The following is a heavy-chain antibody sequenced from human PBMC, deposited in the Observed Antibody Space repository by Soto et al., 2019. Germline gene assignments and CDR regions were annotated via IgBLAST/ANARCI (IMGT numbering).Heavy chain of an antibody. D-gene: IGHD3-3*01. CDR1: GYTFTSYG. CDR2: ISAYNGNT. Sequence: QVQLVQSGAEVKKPGASVKVSCKASGYTFTSYGISWVRQAPGQGLEWMGWISAYNGNTNYAQKLQGRVTMTTDTSTSTAYMELRSLRSDDTAVYYCARDEVGDFWSGFRYYYYYYMDVWGKGTTVTVSS. CDR3: ARDEVGDFWSGFRYYYYYYMDV. J-gene: IGHJ6*03. V-gene: IGHV1-18*01.